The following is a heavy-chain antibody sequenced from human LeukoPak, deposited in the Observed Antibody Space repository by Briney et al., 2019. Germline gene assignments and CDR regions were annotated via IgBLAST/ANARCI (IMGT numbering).Heavy chain of an antibody. V-gene: IGHV3-74*01. CDR2: INSDGSST. CDR3: ARGSLAAASAAFDI. Sequence: GGSLRLSCAASGFTFSSYWMHWVRQAPGKGLVWVSRINSDGSSTSYADSVKGRFTISRDNAKNTLYLQMNSLRAEDTAVYYFARGSLAAASAAFDIWGQGTMVTVSS. D-gene: IGHD6-13*01. CDR1: GFTFSSYW. J-gene: IGHJ3*02.